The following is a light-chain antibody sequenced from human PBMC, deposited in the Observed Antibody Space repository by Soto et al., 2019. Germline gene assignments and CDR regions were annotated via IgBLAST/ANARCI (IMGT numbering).Light chain of an antibody. V-gene: IGKV3-15*01. J-gene: IGKJ1*01. CDR3: QQYNNWPQT. CDR2: GAS. Sequence: EIVMTQSPATLSVSPGQRATLSCRASQGVSSNLAWYQHNPGQAPRLLIYGASTRATGISDRFSGSGSGTEYTLTISSLQSEDFAVYYCQQYNNWPQTFCQGTKVEIK. CDR1: QGVSSN.